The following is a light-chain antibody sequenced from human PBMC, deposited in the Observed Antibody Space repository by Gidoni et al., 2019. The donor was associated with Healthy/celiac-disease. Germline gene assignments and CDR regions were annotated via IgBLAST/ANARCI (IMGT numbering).Light chain of an antibody. Sequence: PGTLSLSPGERATLSCRASQSVSSSYLAWYQQKPGQAPRLLIYGASSRATGIPDRFSGSGSGTDFTLTISRLEPEDFAVYYCQQYGSSPQDTFXGXTKVEIK. CDR2: GAS. CDR1: QSVSSSY. V-gene: IGKV3-20*01. J-gene: IGKJ4*01. CDR3: QQYGSSPQDT.